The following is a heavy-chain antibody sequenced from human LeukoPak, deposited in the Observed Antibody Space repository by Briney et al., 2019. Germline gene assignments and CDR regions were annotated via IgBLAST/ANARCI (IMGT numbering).Heavy chain of an antibody. CDR1: GFTFSSYA. J-gene: IGHJ6*02. V-gene: IGHV3-30-3*01. CDR3: ARDTLYYDILTGYRYYYYGMDV. Sequence: GGSLRLSCAASGFTFSSYAMHWLRQAPGKGLEWVTVISYDGSNKYYADYVKRRSTISRDKSKNTLYLQMNSLRAEDTAVYYCARDTLYYDILTGYRYYYYGMDVWGQGTTVTVSS. CDR2: ISYDGSNK. D-gene: IGHD3-9*01.